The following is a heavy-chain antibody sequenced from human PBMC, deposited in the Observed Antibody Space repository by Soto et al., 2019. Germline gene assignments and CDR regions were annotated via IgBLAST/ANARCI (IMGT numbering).Heavy chain of an antibody. Sequence: SETLSLTCTVSGGSVSSGSYYWSWIRQPPGKGLEWIGYIYYSGSTNYNPSLKSRVTISVDTSKNQFSLKLSSVTAADTAVYYCARDGMVRGEYYYYYGMDVWGPGTTVTVSS. CDR2: IYYSGST. CDR1: GGSVSSGSYY. V-gene: IGHV4-61*01. CDR3: ARDGMVRGEYYYYYGMDV. J-gene: IGHJ6*02. D-gene: IGHD3-10*01.